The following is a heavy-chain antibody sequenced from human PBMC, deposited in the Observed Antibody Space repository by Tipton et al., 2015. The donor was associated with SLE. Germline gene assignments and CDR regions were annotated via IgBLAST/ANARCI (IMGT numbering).Heavy chain of an antibody. J-gene: IGHJ3*02. V-gene: IGHV4-39*01. CDR2: IYYSGST. CDR3: ARRGGKGNAFDI. D-gene: IGHD3-10*01. CDR1: GGSISSSSYY. Sequence: TLSLNCTVSGGSISSSSYYWGWIRQPPGKGLEWIGSIYYSGSTYYNPSLKSRVTISVDTSKNQFSLKLSSVTAADTAVYYCARRGGKGNAFDIWGQGTMVTVSS.